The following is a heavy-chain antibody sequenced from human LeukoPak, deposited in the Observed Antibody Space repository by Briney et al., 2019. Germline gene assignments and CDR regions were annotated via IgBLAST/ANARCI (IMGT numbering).Heavy chain of an antibody. CDR3: ARDSSSWYRSNGWFDP. D-gene: IGHD6-13*01. CDR2: IYYSGST. CDR1: GGSFSGYY. J-gene: IGHJ5*02. Sequence: SETLSLTCAVYGGSFSGYYWSWIRQPPGKGLEWIGYIYYSGSTNYNPSLKSRVTISVDTSKNQFSLKLSSVTAADTAVYYCARDSSSWYRSNGWFDPWGQGTLVTVSS. V-gene: IGHV4-59*01.